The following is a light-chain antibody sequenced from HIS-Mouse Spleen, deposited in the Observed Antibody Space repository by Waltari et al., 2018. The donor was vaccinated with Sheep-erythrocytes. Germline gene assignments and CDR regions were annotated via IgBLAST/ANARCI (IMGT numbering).Light chain of an antibody. J-gene: IGLJ3*02. CDR2: EVS. CDR3: SSYAGSNNWV. CDR1: SSDVGGYNY. Sequence: QSVTISCPGTSSDVGGYNYVSWYQQHPGKAPKLMIYEVSKRPSGVPDRFSGSKSTNTASLTFSGLQAEDEADYYCSSYAGSNNWVFGGGTKLTVL. V-gene: IGLV2-8*01.